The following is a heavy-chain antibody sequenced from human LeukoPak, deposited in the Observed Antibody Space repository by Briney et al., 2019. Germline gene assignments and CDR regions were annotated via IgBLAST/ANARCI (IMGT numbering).Heavy chain of an antibody. D-gene: IGHD6-13*01. V-gene: IGHV4-30-4*08. CDR2: IYYSGST. CDR3: ARGDLYSSSWYN. CDR1: GGPISSGDNY. J-gene: IGHJ4*02. Sequence: PSQTLSLTCTVSGGPISSGDNYWRWIRQPPGKGLEWIGHIYYSGSTYYNPSLKSRVTISVDTSKNQFSLKLSSATAADTAVYYCARGDLYSSSWYNWGQGTLVTVSS.